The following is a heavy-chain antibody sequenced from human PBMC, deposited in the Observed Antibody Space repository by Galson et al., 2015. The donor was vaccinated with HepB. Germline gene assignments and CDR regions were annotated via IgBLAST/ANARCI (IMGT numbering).Heavy chain of an antibody. CDR3: ARGFDSSSWPKVMVAFDI. V-gene: IGHV1-2*02. CDR2: INPNSGGT. D-gene: IGHD6-13*01. Sequence: SVKVSCKASGYTFTGYYMHWVRQAPGQGLEWMGWINPNSGGTNYAQKFQGRVTMTRDTSISTAYMELSRLRSDDTAVYYCARGFDSSSWPKVMVAFDIWGQGTMVTVSS. CDR1: GYTFTGYY. J-gene: IGHJ3*02.